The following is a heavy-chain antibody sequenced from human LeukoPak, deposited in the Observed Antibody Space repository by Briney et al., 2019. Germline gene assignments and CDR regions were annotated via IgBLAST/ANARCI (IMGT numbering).Heavy chain of an antibody. CDR2: INPNSGGT. D-gene: IGHD3-22*01. Sequence: ASVTVSCKASGYTFTGYCMHWVRQAPGQGLEWMGWINPNSGGTNYAQKFQGRGTMTRDTSISTAYMELRRLRSDDTAVYYCARWGSGYLTYYFDYWGPGTLVTVSS. J-gene: IGHJ4*02. V-gene: IGHV1-2*02. CDR1: GYTFTGYC. CDR3: ARWGSGYLTYYFDY.